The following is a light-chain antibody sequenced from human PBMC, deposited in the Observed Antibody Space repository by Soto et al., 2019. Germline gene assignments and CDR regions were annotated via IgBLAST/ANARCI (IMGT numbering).Light chain of an antibody. Sequence: DIQMTQCPSSLSASVGDRVTITCRASQGISSYLGWYQQKPGKAPKLLIYAASTLQSGVPSRFSGSGSGTDFTLTISSLQPEDVATYYCQKYNSAPWTFGQGTKVDIK. CDR3: QKYNSAPWT. J-gene: IGKJ1*01. CDR1: QGISSY. CDR2: AAS. V-gene: IGKV1-27*01.